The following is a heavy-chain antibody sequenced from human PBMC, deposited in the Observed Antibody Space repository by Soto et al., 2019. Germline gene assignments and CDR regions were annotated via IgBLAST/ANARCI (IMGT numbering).Heavy chain of an antibody. CDR3: ARVEFIAAAGTIWFDP. CDR2: IYYSGST. D-gene: IGHD6-13*01. CDR1: GGSISSGGYY. V-gene: IGHV4-31*03. J-gene: IGHJ5*02. Sequence: QVQLQESGPGLVKPSQTLSLTCTVSGGSISSGGYYWSWIRQHPGKGLEWIGYIYYSGSTYYNPSLKSRVTISVDTSKNQFSLKLRSVTAADTAVYYCARVEFIAAAGTIWFDPWGQGTLVTVSS.